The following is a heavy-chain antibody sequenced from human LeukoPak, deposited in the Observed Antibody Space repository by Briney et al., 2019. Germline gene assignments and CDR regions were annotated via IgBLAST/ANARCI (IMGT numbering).Heavy chain of an antibody. CDR3: ARVGADHFWSGYYKAGQYYFDY. J-gene: IGHJ4*02. D-gene: IGHD3-3*02. Sequence: SETLSLTCTVSGYSISSGYYWGWIRQPPGKGLEWIGSIYHSGSTYYNPSLKSRVTISVDTSKNQFSLKLSSVTAADTAVYYCARVGADHFWSGYYKAGQYYFDYWGQGTLVTVSS. V-gene: IGHV4-38-2*02. CDR2: IYHSGST. CDR1: GYSISSGYY.